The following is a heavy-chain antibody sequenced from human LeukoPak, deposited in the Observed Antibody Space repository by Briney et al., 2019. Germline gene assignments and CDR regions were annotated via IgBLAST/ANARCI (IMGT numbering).Heavy chain of an antibody. J-gene: IGHJ3*02. CDR2: ISSSGNTI. CDR1: GFTFSRFS. CDR3: ARDQLRSYYYGSGSQGVAFDI. V-gene: IGHV3-48*01. Sequence: GGSLRLSCAASGFTFSRFSMNWVRQAPGTGLEWVSYISSSGNTIYYADSGKGRFTISRDNAKNSLYLQMNTLRAEDTAVYYCARDQLRSYYYGSGSQGVAFDIWGQGTMVTVSS. D-gene: IGHD3-10*01.